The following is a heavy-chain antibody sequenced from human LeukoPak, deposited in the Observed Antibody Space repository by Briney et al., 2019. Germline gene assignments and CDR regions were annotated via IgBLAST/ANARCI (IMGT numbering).Heavy chain of an antibody. CDR1: GFTFRNSD. D-gene: IGHD5-18*01. J-gene: IGHJ4*02. CDR3: AKQGSRWIQLWKGLYYFGY. Sequence: RGSLRLSCAASGFTFRNSDMHWVRQPPGKGPEWVAFIQADGGNKYYADSEKGRFTISRDNSKNTLYLQINSLRAEDTAVYNCAKQGSRWIQLWKGLYYFGYWGQGTLVTVSS. V-gene: IGHV3-30*02. CDR2: IQADGGNK.